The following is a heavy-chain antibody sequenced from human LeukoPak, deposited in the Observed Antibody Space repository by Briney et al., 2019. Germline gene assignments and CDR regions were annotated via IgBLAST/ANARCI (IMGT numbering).Heavy chain of an antibody. CDR1: GFPFSDVW. CDR2: VKTKSDGAAT. Sequence: GGSLRLSCAASGFPFSDVWMRWIRQSAGKGLEWVGRVKTKSDGAATDYDAPVRGRFTISRDDSKKMVYVEMKSLKTEDTAVYYCCTDDHGDGPLDYWGQGTLVTVSS. CDR3: CTDDHGDGPLDY. V-gene: IGHV3-15*01. J-gene: IGHJ4*02. D-gene: IGHD4-17*01.